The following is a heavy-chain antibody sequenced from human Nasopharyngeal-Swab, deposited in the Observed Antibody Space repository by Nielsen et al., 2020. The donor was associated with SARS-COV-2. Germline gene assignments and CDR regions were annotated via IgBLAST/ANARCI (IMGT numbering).Heavy chain of an antibody. J-gene: IGHJ5*02. V-gene: IGHV3-7*04. CDR2: IEPDGSGK. Sequence: GESLKISCEGSGFPFSNYYMRWVRQAPGKGLECVANIEPDGSGKQYVDSVKGQFTISRDNAKNSLFLQMNSLRVEDTAVYYCARDYASGAYASSPWGQGTLVTVSS. D-gene: IGHD3-10*01. CDR1: GFPFSNYY. CDR3: ARDYASGAYASSP.